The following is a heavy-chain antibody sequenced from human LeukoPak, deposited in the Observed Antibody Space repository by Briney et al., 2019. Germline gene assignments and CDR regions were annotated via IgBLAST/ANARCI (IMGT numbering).Heavy chain of an antibody. J-gene: IGHJ5*02. CDR2: IIPILGIA. CDR3: ARDRGVGIVVVPAAIASWFDP. V-gene: IGHV1-69*04. CDR1: GGTFSSFT. D-gene: IGHD2-2*02. Sequence: ASVKVSCKASGGTFSSFTISWVRQAPGQGLEWMGRIIPILGIANYAQKFQGRVTITADKSTSTAYMELSSLRSEDTAVYYCARDRGVGIVVVPAAIASWFDPWRQGTLVTVSS.